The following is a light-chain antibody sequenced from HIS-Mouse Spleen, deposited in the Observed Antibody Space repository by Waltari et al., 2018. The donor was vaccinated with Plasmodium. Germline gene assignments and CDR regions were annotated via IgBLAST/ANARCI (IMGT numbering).Light chain of an antibody. V-gene: IGKV1-5*03. J-gene: IGKJ1*01. CDR3: QQYNSYSWT. CDR1: QSISSR. Sequence: DIQMTQSPSTLSASVGDRVTITCRASQSISSRLAWYQQKPGKAPKLLISKASSLESGVPSRFSGSGSGTEFTLTISSLQPDDFATYYCQQYNSYSWTFGQGTKVEIK. CDR2: KAS.